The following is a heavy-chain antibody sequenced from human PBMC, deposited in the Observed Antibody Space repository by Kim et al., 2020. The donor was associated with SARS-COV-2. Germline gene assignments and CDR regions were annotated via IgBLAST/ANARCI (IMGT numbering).Heavy chain of an antibody. V-gene: IGHV3-15*01. CDR3: TTDFGFYYGSGSYPTNAAFDI. Sequence: GGSLRLSCAASGFTFSNAWMSWVRQAPGKGLEWVGRIKSKTDGGTTDYAAPVKGRFTISRDDSKNTLYLQMNSLKTEDTAVYYCTTDFGFYYGSGSYPTNAAFDIWGQGTMVPVSS. CDR2: IKSKTDGGTT. CDR1: GFTFSNAW. D-gene: IGHD3-10*01. J-gene: IGHJ3*02.